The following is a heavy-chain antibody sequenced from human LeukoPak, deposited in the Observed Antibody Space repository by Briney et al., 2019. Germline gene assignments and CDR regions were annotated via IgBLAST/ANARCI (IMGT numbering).Heavy chain of an antibody. D-gene: IGHD3-22*01. CDR1: GFTFSSYA. J-gene: IGHJ4*02. CDR2: ISGSGGST. Sequence: GGSLRLSCAASGFTFSSYAMSWVRQAPGKGLEWVSAISGSGGSTYYADSVKGRFTISRDNSKNTLYLQMNSLRAEDTAVYYCAKDRMTNYYDSSGYYSTFDYWGQGTLVTVSS. V-gene: IGHV3-23*01. CDR3: AKDRMTNYYDSSGYYSTFDY.